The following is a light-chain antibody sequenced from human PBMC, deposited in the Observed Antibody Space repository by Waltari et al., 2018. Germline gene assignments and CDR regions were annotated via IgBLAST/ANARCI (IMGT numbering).Light chain of an antibody. CDR1: QSVLYNSNDKNY. CDR2: WAS. CDR3: QQYYRSRT. J-gene: IGKJ1*01. Sequence: DIVMTQSPDSLAVSLVERATINCKSSQSVLYNSNDKNYLAWYQQKPGQPPKLLIYWASTRESGVPDRFSGSGSGTDFTLTISSLQAEDVAVYYCQQYYRSRTFGQGTKVEIK. V-gene: IGKV4-1*01.